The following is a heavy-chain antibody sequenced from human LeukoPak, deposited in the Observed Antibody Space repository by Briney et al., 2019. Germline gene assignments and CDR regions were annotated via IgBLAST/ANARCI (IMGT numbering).Heavy chain of an antibody. Sequence: SVKVSCKASGGTFSSYAIGWVRQAPGQGLEWTGGIIPIFGTANYAQKFQGRVTITADESTSTAYMELSSLRSEDTAVYYCARGYGDYRFWFDPWGQGTLVTVSS. CDR2: IIPIFGTA. V-gene: IGHV1-69*01. CDR3: ARGYGDYRFWFDP. D-gene: IGHD4-17*01. CDR1: GGTFSSYA. J-gene: IGHJ5*02.